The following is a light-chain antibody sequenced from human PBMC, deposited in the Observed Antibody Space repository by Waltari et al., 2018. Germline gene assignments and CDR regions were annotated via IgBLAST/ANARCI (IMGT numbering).Light chain of an antibody. J-gene: IGKJ2*01. Sequence: DIVMTQSPLSLPVTPGEPASISCRSSQSLLHINGYNSLDWYLQKPGTSPQPLLYLVSNRASGVPDRFTGSGSGTEFTLEISRVEAEDVGIYYCMQSLQTPYTFGQGTKLEIK. CDR2: LVS. V-gene: IGKV2-28*01. CDR1: QSLLHINGYNS. CDR3: MQSLQTPYT.